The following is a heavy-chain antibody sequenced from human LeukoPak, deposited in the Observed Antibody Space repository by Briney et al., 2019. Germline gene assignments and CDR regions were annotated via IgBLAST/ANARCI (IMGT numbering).Heavy chain of an antibody. V-gene: IGHV4-39*07. CDR1: GGSISSSSYY. D-gene: IGHD6-19*01. Sequence: PSETLSLTCTVSGGSISSSSYYWGWIRQPPGKGLEWIGSIYYSGSTYYNPSLKSRVTISVDTSKNQFSLKLSSVTAADTAVYYCARGAATKVVAGTRGYFDYWGQGTLVTVSS. CDR2: IYYSGST. J-gene: IGHJ4*02. CDR3: ARGAATKVVAGTRGYFDY.